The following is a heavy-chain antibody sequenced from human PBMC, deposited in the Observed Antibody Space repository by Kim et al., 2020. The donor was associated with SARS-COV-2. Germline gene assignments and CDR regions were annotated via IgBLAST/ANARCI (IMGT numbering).Heavy chain of an antibody. Sequence: GGSLRLSCAASGFTFSNYWMHWVRQAPGKGLVWVSRITNDGSNTIFADSVKGRFTISRDNAKNTLYLQMNSLRAEDTAAYYCARTRNRGFDYWGQGTLVT. J-gene: IGHJ4*02. D-gene: IGHD3-16*01. CDR3: ARTRNRGFDY. CDR2: ITNDGSNT. V-gene: IGHV3-74*01. CDR1: GFTFSNYW.